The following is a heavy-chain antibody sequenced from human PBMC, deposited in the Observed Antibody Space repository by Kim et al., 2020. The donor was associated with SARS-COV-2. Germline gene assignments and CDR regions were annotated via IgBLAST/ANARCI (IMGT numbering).Heavy chain of an antibody. CDR1: GFSFNYYW. CDR2: ILQQRGSEK. J-gene: IGHJ5*02. V-gene: IGHV3-7*04. CDR3: VRGHGWFDP. Sequence: GGSLRLSCETSGFSFNYYWMTWVRQAPGKGLEWVANILQQRGSEKNYVDSVKGRFTISADNTKNSLYLQMDSLRVEDTAVYYCVRGHGWFDPWGQGTLVTVSS.